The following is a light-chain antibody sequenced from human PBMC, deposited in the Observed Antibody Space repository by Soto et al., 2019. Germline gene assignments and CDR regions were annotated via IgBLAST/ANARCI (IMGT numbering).Light chain of an antibody. J-gene: IGLJ2*01. Sequence: QAVVTQPPSVSGAPGQRVTISCTGSSSNIGAGYDVHWYQQLPGTAPKLLISGNNNRPSGVPDRFSGSKSGTSASLDISGLQAEDEADYYCQSYDSSLSGVVFGGGTKLTVL. V-gene: IGLV1-40*01. CDR1: SSNIGAGYD. CDR2: GNN. CDR3: QSYDSSLSGVV.